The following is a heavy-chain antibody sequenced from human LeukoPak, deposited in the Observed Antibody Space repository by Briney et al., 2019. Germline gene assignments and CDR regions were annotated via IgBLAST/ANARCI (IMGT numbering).Heavy chain of an antibody. J-gene: IGHJ4*02. V-gene: IGHV3-66*01. D-gene: IGHD3-22*01. CDR2: IYSGGST. CDR3: ARDRHKYNYDSGGYPPY. Sequence: PGGSLRLSCAASEFSVGSNYMTWVRQAPGKGLEWVSLIYSGGSTYYADSVKGRFTISRDNSENTLYLQMNSLRAEDTAVYYCARDRHKYNYDSGGYPPYWGQGTLVTVSS. CDR1: EFSVGSNY.